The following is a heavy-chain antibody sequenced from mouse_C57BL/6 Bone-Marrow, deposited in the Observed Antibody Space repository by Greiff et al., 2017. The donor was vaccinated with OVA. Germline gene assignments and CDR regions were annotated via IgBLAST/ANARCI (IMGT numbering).Heavy chain of an antibody. D-gene: IGHD1-1*01. J-gene: IGHJ4*01. Sequence: VQLQQPGTELVKPGASVKLSCKASGYTFTSYWMHWVKQRPGQGLEWIGNINPSNGGTTYNEKFKSKATLTVDKSSSTAYMQLSSLTSEDSAVYYCARWAYYYYGSSYAMDYWGQGTSVTGSS. V-gene: IGHV1-53*01. CDR2: INPSNGGT. CDR3: ARWAYYYYGSSYAMDY. CDR1: GYTFTSYW.